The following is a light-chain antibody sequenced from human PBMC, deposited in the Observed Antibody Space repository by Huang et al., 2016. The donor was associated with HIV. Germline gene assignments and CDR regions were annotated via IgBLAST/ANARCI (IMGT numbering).Light chain of an antibody. Sequence: EIVMTQSPATLSVSPGERATLSCRASQSVSSNLAWYQQKPGQAPRLLLYGAFTRDTGVPARFSGSGSGTEFTLTITSLQSEDFAIYYCQQYNDWPPWGTFGQGTKLEIK. CDR2: GAF. CDR3: QQYNDWPPWGT. J-gene: IGKJ2*01. CDR1: QSVSSN. V-gene: IGKV3-15*01.